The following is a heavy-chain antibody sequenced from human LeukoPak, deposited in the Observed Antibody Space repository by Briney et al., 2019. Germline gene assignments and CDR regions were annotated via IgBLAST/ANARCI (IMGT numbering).Heavy chain of an antibody. Sequence: PGGSLRLSCAASGFTSSGSAMHWVRQASGKGLEWVGRIRSKANSYATAYAASVKGRFTISRDDSKNTAYLQMNSLKTEDTAVYYCTRQYYYDSSGYPYYFDYWGQGTLVTVSS. D-gene: IGHD3-22*01. CDR1: GFTSSGSA. J-gene: IGHJ4*02. V-gene: IGHV3-73*01. CDR2: IRSKANSYAT. CDR3: TRQYYYDSSGYPYYFDY.